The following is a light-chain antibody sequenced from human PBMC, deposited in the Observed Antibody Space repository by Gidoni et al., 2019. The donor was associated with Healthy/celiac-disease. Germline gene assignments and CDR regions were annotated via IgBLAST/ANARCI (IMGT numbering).Light chain of an antibody. J-gene: IGLJ3*02. CDR2: SNN. CDR1: SSNIGSNT. Sequence: QSVLTQPPAASGTPGQRVTISCSGSSSNIGSNTVNWYQQLPGTAPKLLIYSNNQRPSGVPARFSRSKSGTSASLASSGLQSEDEADYYCAAWDDSLNGWVFGGGTKLTVL. CDR3: AAWDDSLNGWV. V-gene: IGLV1-44*01.